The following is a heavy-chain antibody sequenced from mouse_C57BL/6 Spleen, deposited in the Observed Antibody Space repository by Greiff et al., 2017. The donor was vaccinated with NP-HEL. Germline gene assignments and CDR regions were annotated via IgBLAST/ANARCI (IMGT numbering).Heavy chain of an antibody. CDR3: ARHEVAYYSNYLYAMDY. V-gene: IGHV1-62-2*01. CDR1: GYTFTEYT. J-gene: IGHJ4*01. D-gene: IGHD2-5*01. CDR2: FYPGSGSI. Sequence: QVHVKQSGAELVKPGASVKLSCKASGYTFTEYTIHWVKQRSGQGLEWIGWFYPGSGSIKYNEKFKDKATLTADKSSSTVYMELSRLTSEDSAVYFCARHEVAYYSNYLYAMDYWGQGTSVTVSS.